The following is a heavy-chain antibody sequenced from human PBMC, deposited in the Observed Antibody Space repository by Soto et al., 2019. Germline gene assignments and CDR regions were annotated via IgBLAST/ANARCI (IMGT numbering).Heavy chain of an antibody. J-gene: IGHJ4*02. CDR3: AGYSHKGD. CDR2: IYSGGST. CDR1: GFTVSNNY. D-gene: IGHD1-26*01. V-gene: IGHV3-66*01. Sequence: LVESGGGLVQPGGSLRLSCAASGFTVSNNYMSWVRQAPGKGLEWVSLIYSGGSTHYADSVKDRFTISRDNSKNTLYLQMSSLSVEDTAVYYCAGYSHKGDWGQGTLVTVSS.